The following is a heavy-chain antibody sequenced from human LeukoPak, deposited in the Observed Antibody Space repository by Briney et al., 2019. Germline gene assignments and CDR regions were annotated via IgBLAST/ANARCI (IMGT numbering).Heavy chain of an antibody. J-gene: IGHJ4*02. CDR2: ISNDGGNR. V-gene: IGHV3-30-3*01. CDR1: GFTFSYYA. D-gene: IGHD2-15*01. Sequence: QPGGSLRLSCVASGFTSGFTFSYYAMHWVRQAPGKGLEWVAFISNDGGNRYFANSVKGRFTISRDNSKNTVYLQMNGLGAEDTAVYYCADSDGYYYDVWGQGTLVTVS. CDR3: ADSDGYYYDV.